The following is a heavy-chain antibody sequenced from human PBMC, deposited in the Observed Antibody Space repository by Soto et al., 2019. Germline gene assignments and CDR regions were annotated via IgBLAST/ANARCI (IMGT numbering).Heavy chain of an antibody. CDR3: ASVIVGATHFDY. V-gene: IGHV4-31*03. D-gene: IGHD1-26*01. Sequence: SETLSLTCTVSGGSISSGGYYWSWIRQHPGKGLEWIGYIYYSGSTYYNPSLKSRVTISVDTSKNQFSLKLSSVTAADTAVYYCASVIVGATHFDYWGQGTLVTVSS. CDR2: IYYSGST. CDR1: GGSISSGGYY. J-gene: IGHJ4*02.